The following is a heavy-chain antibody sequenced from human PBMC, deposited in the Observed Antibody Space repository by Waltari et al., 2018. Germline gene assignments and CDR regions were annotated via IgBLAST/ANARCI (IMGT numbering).Heavy chain of an antibody. CDR1: GGSISSSSYY. CDR3: ARRGYSSSWALDY. Sequence: QLQLQESGPGLVKPSETLSLTCTVSGGSISSSSYYWGWIRQPPGKGLEWIGSIYYSGSTYYNPSLKSRVTISVDTSKNQFSLKLSSVTAADTAVYYCARRGYSSSWALDYWAREPWSPSPQ. J-gene: IGHJ4*02. CDR2: IYYSGST. D-gene: IGHD6-13*01. V-gene: IGHV4-39*01.